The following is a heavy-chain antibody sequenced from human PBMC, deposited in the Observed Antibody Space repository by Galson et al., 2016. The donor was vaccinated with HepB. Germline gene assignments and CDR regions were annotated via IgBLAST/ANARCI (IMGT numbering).Heavy chain of an antibody. Sequence: SVKVSCKASGYTFSNYAIHWARQAPGQRLEWMAWINAGIGSKKHAQKFQGRVTITRDTSATTAYMELSNLRSEDTAIYYCARDVSARRGFDIWGQGTKVTVTS. CDR2: INAGIGSK. CDR1: GYTFSNYA. D-gene: IGHD3-10*01. J-gene: IGHJ3*02. V-gene: IGHV1-3*01. CDR3: ARDVSARRGFDI.